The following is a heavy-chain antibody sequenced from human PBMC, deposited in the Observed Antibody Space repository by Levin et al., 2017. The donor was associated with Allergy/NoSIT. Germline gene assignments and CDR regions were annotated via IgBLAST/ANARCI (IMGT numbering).Heavy chain of an antibody. CDR3: ATRKGDAGSFFDH. D-gene: IGHD3-16*01. CDR1: GSSISSGHW. V-gene: IGHV4-28*01. Sequence: SETLSLTCAVSGSSISSGHWWGWIRQPPEKGLEWIGYIYNTGITYYNPSLKSRLIVSLDTSKNQFSLKLSSVTAVDTAVYYCATRKGDAGSFFDHWGQGTLVTVSS. J-gene: IGHJ4*02. CDR2: IYNTGIT.